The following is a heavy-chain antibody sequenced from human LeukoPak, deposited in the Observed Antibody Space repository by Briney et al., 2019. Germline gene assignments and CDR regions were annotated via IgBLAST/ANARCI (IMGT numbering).Heavy chain of an antibody. Sequence: GGSLRLSCAASGFTFSDYYMSWIRQAPGKGLEWVAVISDDGRIKIYGDSVKGRLTISRDNSKNTLYLQMNSLRGEDTAVYYCARAAAETGSFRDNWFDPWGQGTLVTVSS. D-gene: IGHD3-9*01. J-gene: IGHJ5*02. CDR1: GFTFSDYY. V-gene: IGHV3-30*03. CDR3: ARAAAETGSFRDNWFDP. CDR2: ISDDGRIK.